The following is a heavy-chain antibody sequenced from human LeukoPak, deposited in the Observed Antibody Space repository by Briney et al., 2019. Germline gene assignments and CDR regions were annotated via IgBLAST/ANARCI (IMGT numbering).Heavy chain of an antibody. CDR2: INPNSGGT. CDR3: AREVRPLDIVVVPAANNWFDP. V-gene: IGHV1-2*02. D-gene: IGHD2-2*01. CDR1: GYTFTGYY. Sequence: ASVKVSCKASGYTFTGYYMHWVRQAPGQGLEWMGWINPNSGGTNYAQKFQGRVTMTRDTSISTAYMELSRLRSDDTAVYYCAREVRPLDIVVVPAANNWFDPWGQGTLVTVSP. J-gene: IGHJ5*02.